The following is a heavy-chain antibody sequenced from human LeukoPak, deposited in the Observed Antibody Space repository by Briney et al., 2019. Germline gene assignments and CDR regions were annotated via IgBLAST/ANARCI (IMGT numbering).Heavy chain of an antibody. D-gene: IGHD2-2*01. Sequence: ASVKVSCKASGGTFISYAISWVRQAPGQGLEWMGIINPSGGSTSYAQKFQGRVTMTRDTSTSTVYMELSSLRSEDTAVYYCARDIVVVPAAEYYYYYGMDVWGQGTTVTVSS. V-gene: IGHV1-46*01. CDR3: ARDIVVVPAAEYYYYYGMDV. J-gene: IGHJ6*02. CDR2: INPSGGST. CDR1: GGTFISYA.